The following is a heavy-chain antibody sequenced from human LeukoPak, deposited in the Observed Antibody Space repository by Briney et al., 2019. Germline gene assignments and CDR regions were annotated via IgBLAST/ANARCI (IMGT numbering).Heavy chain of an antibody. Sequence: ASVKVSCKVSGYIITELSMHWVRQAPGQGLEWMGRISAYNGNTNYAQKLQGRVTMTTDTSTSTAYMELRSLRSDDTAVYYCARAHSYGLGYWGQGTLVTVSS. CDR3: ARAHSYGLGY. J-gene: IGHJ4*02. CDR1: GYIITELS. V-gene: IGHV1-18*01. D-gene: IGHD5-18*01. CDR2: ISAYNGNT.